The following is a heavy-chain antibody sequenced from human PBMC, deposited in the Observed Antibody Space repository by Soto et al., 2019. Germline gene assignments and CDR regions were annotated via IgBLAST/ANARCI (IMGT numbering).Heavy chain of an antibody. CDR3: ARGYDFWSGYYWISFDY. D-gene: IGHD3-3*01. CDR2: INPNSGGT. V-gene: IGHV1-2*04. Sequence: GASVKVSCKASGYTFTGYYMHWVRQAPGQGLEWMGWINPNSGGTNYAQKFQGWVTMTRDTSISTAYMELSRLRSDDTAVYYCARGYDFWSGYYWISFDYWGQGTLVTVSS. J-gene: IGHJ4*02. CDR1: GYTFTGYY.